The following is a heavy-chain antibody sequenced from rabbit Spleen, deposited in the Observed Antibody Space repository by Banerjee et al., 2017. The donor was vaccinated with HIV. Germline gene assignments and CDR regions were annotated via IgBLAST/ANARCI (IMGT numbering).Heavy chain of an antibody. CDR2: IYAIIDTR. CDR3: ARDEVYADYAGFGCATLHDFNL. V-gene: IGHV1S7*01. CDR1: GFTISSYW. D-gene: IGHD6-1*01. Sequence: QSLEESGGDLVKPGGSLTLSCKGSGFTISSYWMNWVRQAPGKGLEWIGIIYAIIDTRYYASWVNGRFTISSDNAQNTVDLQMHSLTAADTATYFCARDEVYADYAGFGCATLHDFNLWGPGTLVTVS. J-gene: IGHJ4*01.